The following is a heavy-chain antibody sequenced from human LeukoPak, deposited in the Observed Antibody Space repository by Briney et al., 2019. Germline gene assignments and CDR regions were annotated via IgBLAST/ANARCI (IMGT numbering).Heavy chain of an antibody. CDR1: GGSISSGDYY. J-gene: IGHJ5*02. CDR2: IYYSGST. Sequence: SSQTLSLTCTVSGGSISSGDYYWSWIRQPPGKGLEWIGYIYYSGSTYYNPSLKSRVTISVDTSKNQFSLKLNSVTAADTAVYYCAEVVRGVINWFDPWGQGTLVTVSS. CDR3: AEVVRGVINWFDP. V-gene: IGHV4-30-4*01. D-gene: IGHD3-10*01.